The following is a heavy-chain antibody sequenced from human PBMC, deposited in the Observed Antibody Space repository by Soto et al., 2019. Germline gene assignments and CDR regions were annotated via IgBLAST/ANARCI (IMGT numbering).Heavy chain of an antibody. Sequence: QVQLVQSGAEVKKPGASVKVSCKASGYTFTSYYMYWVRQAPGQGLEWMGTINPSGGGTAYAQKFQGRVTMTTDTSSSTVYMESSSLRSEDTAVYYWARGGYNWNDAISDYWGQGTLVTVSS. CDR1: GYTFTSYY. CDR2: INPSGGGT. CDR3: ARGGYNWNDAISDY. J-gene: IGHJ4*02. D-gene: IGHD1-1*01. V-gene: IGHV1-46*03.